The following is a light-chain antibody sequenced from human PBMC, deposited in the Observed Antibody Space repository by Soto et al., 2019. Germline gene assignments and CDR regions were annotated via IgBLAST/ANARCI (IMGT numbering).Light chain of an antibody. CDR1: QGITNH. V-gene: IGKV1-27*01. J-gene: IGKJ1*01. Sequence: DIQMTQSPSSLSASVGDRVTITCRASQGITNHLAWYQQKPGKVPKLLIYAASTLQSGVTSRISGSGSGTGFTLTISSLQPEDVATYYCQQYNSIPRTFGQGTKGEI. CDR3: QQYNSIPRT. CDR2: AAS.